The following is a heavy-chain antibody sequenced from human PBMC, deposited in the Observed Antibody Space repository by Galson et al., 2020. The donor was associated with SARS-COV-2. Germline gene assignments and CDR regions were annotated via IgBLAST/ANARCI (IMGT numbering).Heavy chain of an antibody. D-gene: IGHD2-15*01. V-gene: IGHV5-51*01. J-gene: IGHJ6*03. CDR1: GYSFTSYW. CDR2: IYPGDSDT. CDR3: ARSASHPLYYYYYYMDV. Sequence: GESLKISCKGSGYSFTSYWIGWVRQMPGKGLEWMGIIYPGDSDTRDSPSFQGQVTISADKSISTAYLQWSSLKASDTAMYYCARSASHPLYYYYYYMDVWGKGTTVTVSS.